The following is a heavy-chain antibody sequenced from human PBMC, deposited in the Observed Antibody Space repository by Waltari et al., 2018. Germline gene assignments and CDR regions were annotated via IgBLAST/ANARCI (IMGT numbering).Heavy chain of an antibody. CDR3: ARMVRGYCSSTSCHTDH. J-gene: IGHJ4*02. V-gene: IGHV4-59*11. CDR2: IYYSGST. D-gene: IGHD2-2*01. Sequence: QVQLQESGPGLVKPSETLSLTCTVSGGSISSHYWRWIRPPPGKGLEWIGYIYYSGSTYYNPSLKSRVTISVDTSKNQFSLRVSSVTAADTAVFYCARMVRGYCSSTSCHTDHWGQGTLVTVSS. CDR1: GGSISSHY.